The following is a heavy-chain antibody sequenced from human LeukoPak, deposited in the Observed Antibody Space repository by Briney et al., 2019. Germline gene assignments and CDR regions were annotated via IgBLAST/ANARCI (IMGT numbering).Heavy chain of an antibody. CDR3: ARAGVGATGPVGDTTSFDY. D-gene: IGHD5-12*01. CDR2: INPNSGGT. Sequence: ASVKVSCKASGYTFTGYYMHWVRQAPGQGLEWMGWINPNSGGTNYAQKFQGRVTMTRDTSISTAYMELSRLRSDDTAVYYCARAGVGATGPVGDTTSFDYWGQGTLVTVSS. CDR1: GYTFTGYY. J-gene: IGHJ4*02. V-gene: IGHV1-2*02.